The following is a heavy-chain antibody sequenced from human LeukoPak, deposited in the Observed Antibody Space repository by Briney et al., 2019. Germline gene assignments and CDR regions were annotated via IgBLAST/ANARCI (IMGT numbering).Heavy chain of an antibody. D-gene: IGHD4-11*01. CDR2: RWSDGTNQ. CDR3: ARDAQRGFDYSNSLEY. CDR1: GFTFSHYG. J-gene: IGHJ4*02. V-gene: IGHV3-33*01. Sequence: SGGSLRLSCAAAGFTFSHYGMHWVRQAPGKGLEWVAVRWSDGTNQYYGDSVKGRFTISRDDSGNTVYLQMNSLRPEDTGVYYCARDAQRGFDYSNSLEYWGQGTPVTVST.